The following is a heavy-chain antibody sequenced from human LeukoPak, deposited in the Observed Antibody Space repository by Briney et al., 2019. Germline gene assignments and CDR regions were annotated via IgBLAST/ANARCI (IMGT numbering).Heavy chain of an antibody. V-gene: IGHV3-30*18. CDR2: VSSDGGTK. D-gene: IGHD6-6*01. J-gene: IGHJ3*02. CDR3: AKGGDGAARFAFDI. CDR1: RFTFSSYG. Sequence: GGSLRLSCAASRFTFSSYGMHWVRQAPGKGLEWVAVVSSDGGTKYYADSVKGRFTISRDNSKDTLYLQMNSLKTEDTAVYYCAKGGDGAARFAFDIWGQGTMVTVSS.